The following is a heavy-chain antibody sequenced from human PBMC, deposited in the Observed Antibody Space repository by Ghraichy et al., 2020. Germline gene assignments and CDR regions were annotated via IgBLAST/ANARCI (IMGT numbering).Heavy chain of an antibody. CDR3: SKVGAGDYDFWGGYGYFGMDV. Sequence: SETLSLTCTVSGDSISSHYWSWIRQPPGKGLEWIGNMFYSGRTMFNPSLKSRVTMSVDTSKNQFSLKVTSVTAADTAVSYCSKVGAGDYDFWGGYGYFGMDVWGQGTTITVSS. D-gene: IGHD3-3*01. CDR1: GDSISSHY. CDR2: MFYSGRT. V-gene: IGHV4-59*11. J-gene: IGHJ6*02.